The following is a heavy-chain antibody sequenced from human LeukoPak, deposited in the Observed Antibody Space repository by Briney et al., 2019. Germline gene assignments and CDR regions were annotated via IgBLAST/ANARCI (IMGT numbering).Heavy chain of an antibody. CDR3: ARCVRSQSGTDALDI. Sequence: GGSLRLSCAASGFTFSSCCMNWVRQAPGKGLEWVSYISSSGTIYYGDSVKGRFTISRDNAKNSLYPQMNSLRVEDTAVYYCARCVRSQSGTDALDIWGQGTMVTVSS. CDR1: GFTFSSCC. V-gene: IGHV3-48*04. J-gene: IGHJ3*02. D-gene: IGHD1-1*01. CDR2: ISSSGTI.